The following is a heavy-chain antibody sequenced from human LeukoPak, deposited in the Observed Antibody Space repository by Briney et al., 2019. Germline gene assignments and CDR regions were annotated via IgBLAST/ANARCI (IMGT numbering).Heavy chain of an antibody. CDR2: IYPADSDV. CDR3: ARPQKYSTGWYYDY. J-gene: IGHJ4*02. Sequence: GESLKISCKGSGYSFTSYWIGWVRQVPGKGLEWMGIIYPADSDVRYSPSFQGQVTISADKSISTAYLQWSSLKASDTAMYYCARPQKYSTGWYYDYWGQGTVVTVSS. CDR1: GYSFTSYW. D-gene: IGHD6-19*01. V-gene: IGHV5-51*01.